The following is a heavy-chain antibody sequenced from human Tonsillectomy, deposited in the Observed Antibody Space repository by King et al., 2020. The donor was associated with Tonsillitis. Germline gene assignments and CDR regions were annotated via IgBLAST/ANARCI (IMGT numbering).Heavy chain of an antibody. V-gene: IGHV3-48*01. CDR3: AREGLSATSH. CDR1: GFSFSSFS. CDR2: ISTVSSTI. Sequence: QLVQSGGGLVQPGGSLRLSCAASGFSFSSFSMNWVRQAPGKGLEWISFISTVSSTIYYADSVKGRFTISRDNAKNSLFLQMSSLRPEDTAVYYCAREGLSATSHWGQGTLVTVSS. J-gene: IGHJ4*02. D-gene: IGHD1-1*01.